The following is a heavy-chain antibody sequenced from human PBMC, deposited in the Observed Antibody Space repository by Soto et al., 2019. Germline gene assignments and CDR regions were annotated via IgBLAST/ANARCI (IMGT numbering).Heavy chain of an antibody. J-gene: IGHJ6*03. CDR3: ARVKYSGYDLDYYMDV. CDR1: GGSISSYY. D-gene: IGHD5-12*01. CDR2: IYYSGST. Sequence: SETLSLTCTVSGGSISSYYLSWIRQPPGKGLEWIGYIYYSGSTNYNPSLKSRVTISVDTSKNQFSLKLSSVTAADTAVYYCARVKYSGYDLDYYMDVWGKGTTVTVSS. V-gene: IGHV4-59*01.